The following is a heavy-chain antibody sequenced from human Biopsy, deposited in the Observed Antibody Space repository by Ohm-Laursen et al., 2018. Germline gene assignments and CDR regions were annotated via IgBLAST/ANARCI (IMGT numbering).Heavy chain of an antibody. J-gene: IGHJ2*01. CDR1: GFTFSDHS. CDR3: ARVKLWYPYCYFDH. Sequence: SLRLSCSASGFTFSDHSLSWIRQAPGKGLGWIADISSTSKTISYADSVKGRFTISRDNAREPIYLQMSTLRAEDTAVYYCARVKLWYPYCYFDHWGRGTLVTVSS. D-gene: IGHD3-16*01. CDR2: ISSTSKTI. V-gene: IGHV3-11*01.